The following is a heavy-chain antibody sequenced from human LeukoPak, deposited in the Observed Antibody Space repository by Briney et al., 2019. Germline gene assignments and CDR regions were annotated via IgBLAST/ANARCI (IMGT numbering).Heavy chain of an antibody. Sequence: ASVKVSCKASGYTFTNYGINWVRQAPGQGLEWMAWISAYNGYTKYAEKLQGRVTMTTDTSTSTAYMDLRSLRSDDTAVYYCARDRSPRHYYDTSDYHGAAHYWGQGTLVTVSS. V-gene: IGHV1-18*01. CDR2: ISAYNGYT. D-gene: IGHD3-22*01. CDR1: GYTFTNYG. J-gene: IGHJ4*02. CDR3: ARDRSPRHYYDTSDYHGAAHY.